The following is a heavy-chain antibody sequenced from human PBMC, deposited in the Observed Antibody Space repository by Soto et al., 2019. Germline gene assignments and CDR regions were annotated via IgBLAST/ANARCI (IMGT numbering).Heavy chain of an antibody. CDR2: IIPIFGTA. D-gene: IGHD3-10*01. CDR3: ARVEVTMVRGVITYYYYGMDV. J-gene: IGHJ6*02. Sequence: SVKVSCKASGGTFSSYAISCVRQEHGQGLEWMGRIIPIFGTANYAQKFQGRVTITADESTSTAYMELSSLRSEDTAVYYCARVEVTMVRGVITYYYYGMDVWGQGTTVTVS. CDR1: GGTFSSYA. V-gene: IGHV1-69*13.